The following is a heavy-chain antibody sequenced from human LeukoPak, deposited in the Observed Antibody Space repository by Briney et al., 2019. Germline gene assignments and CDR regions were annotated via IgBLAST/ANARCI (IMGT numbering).Heavy chain of an antibody. CDR2: ICDSGST. V-gene: IGHV4-59*01. CDR1: GASISNYY. CDR3: ARTVAGTLYLDY. D-gene: IGHD6-19*01. J-gene: IGHJ4*02. Sequence: SETLSLTCTVSGASISNYYWSWIRQPPGKGLEWIAYICDSGSTNYNPSLKSRVTISVDTSKNQFSLKVSSVTAADTAVYYCARTVAGTLYLDYWGQGTLVTVSS.